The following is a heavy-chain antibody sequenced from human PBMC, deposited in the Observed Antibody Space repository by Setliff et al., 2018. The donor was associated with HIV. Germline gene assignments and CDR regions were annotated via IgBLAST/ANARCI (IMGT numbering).Heavy chain of an antibody. CDR2: IKQEGTEN. D-gene: IGHD3-22*01. Sequence: PGGSLRLSCAASGFTISHHWMTWVRQAPGKGLEWVANIKQEGTENYYVDSVKGRFTISRDNAKHSLYLQMNSLRAEDTAMYYCARVPPDRGGYYYDSNLDPWGQGTLVTVSS. J-gene: IGHJ5*02. CDR1: GFTISHHW. CDR3: ARVPPDRGGYYYDSNLDP. V-gene: IGHV3-7*03.